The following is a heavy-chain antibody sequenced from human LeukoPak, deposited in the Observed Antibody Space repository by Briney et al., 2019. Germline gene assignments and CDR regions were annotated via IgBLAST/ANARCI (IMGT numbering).Heavy chain of an antibody. CDR3: ARDISYGSYWYFDL. CDR1: GGSISSGGYY. J-gene: IGHJ2*01. V-gene: IGHV4-31*11. Sequence: SETLSLTCAVSGGSISSGGYYWSWIRQHPGKGLEWIGYIYYSGSTCYNPSLKSRVTISVDTSKNQFSLKLSSVTAADTAVYYCARDISYGSYWYFDLWGRGTLVTVSS. D-gene: IGHD5-18*01. CDR2: IYYSGST.